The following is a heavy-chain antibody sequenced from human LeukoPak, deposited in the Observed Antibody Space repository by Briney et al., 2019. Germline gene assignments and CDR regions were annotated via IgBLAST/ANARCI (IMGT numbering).Heavy chain of an antibody. CDR1: GGSISSYY. CDR2: IYYSGST. J-gene: IGHJ4*02. D-gene: IGHD5-24*01. CDR3: ARGRDGYKRFDY. Sequence: SETLSLTCTVSGGSISSYYWTWIRQPPGKGLEWIGYIYYSGSTNYNPSLKSRVTISVDTSKNQFSLKLSSVTAADTAVYYCARGRDGYKRFDYWGQGTLVTVSS. V-gene: IGHV4-59*08.